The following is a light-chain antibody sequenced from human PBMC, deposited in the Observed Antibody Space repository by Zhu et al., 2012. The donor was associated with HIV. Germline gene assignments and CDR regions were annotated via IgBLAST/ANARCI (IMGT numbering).Light chain of an antibody. CDR3: QQYNNWPWLT. CDR1: QSIGSY. V-gene: IGKV3-11*01. J-gene: IGKJ4*01. CDR2: DAS. Sequence: IVLTQSPPTLSLSPGGRATLSCRASQSIGSYLAWYQQKPGQAPRLLMYDASNTAPGISARFSGSGSGTEFTLTISSMQSEDFAVYYCQQYNNWPWLTFGGGTKVEIK.